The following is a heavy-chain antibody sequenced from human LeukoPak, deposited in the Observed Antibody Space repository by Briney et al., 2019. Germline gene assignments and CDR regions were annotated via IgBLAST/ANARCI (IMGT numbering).Heavy chain of an antibody. Sequence: GASVKVSCKASGYTFTSNYIHWVRQAPGQRLEWMGWINAGNGNTKYSQKFQGRVTITRVTSASTAYMELSSLRSEDTAVYYCARTAEYDFWSGYYGGSNWFDPWGQGTLVTVSS. D-gene: IGHD3-3*01. CDR1: GYTFTSNY. CDR3: ARTAEYDFWSGYYGGSNWFDP. V-gene: IGHV1-3*01. J-gene: IGHJ5*02. CDR2: INAGNGNT.